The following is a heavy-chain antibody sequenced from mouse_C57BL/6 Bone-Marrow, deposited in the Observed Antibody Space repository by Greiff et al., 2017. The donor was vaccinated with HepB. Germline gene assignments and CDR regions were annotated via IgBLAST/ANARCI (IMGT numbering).Heavy chain of an antibody. CDR3: TTDYYGSSYWYFDV. Sequence: VQLQQSGAGLVRPGASVKLSCTASGFNIKDDYMHWVKQRPEQGLEWIGWIDPENGDTEYASKFQGKATITADTSSNTAYLQLSSLTSEDTAVYYCTTDYYGSSYWYFDVWGTRTTVTVSS. J-gene: IGHJ1*03. D-gene: IGHD1-1*01. CDR2: IDPENGDT. CDR1: GFNIKDDY. V-gene: IGHV14-4*01.